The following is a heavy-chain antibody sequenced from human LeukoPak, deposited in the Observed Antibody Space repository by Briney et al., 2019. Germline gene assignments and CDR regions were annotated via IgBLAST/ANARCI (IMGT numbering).Heavy chain of an antibody. CDR3: AIDARGLQPKCYFDY. D-gene: IGHD5-24*01. J-gene: IGHJ4*02. CDR1: GFPFNCYV. Sequence: PGGSVRLLCAASGFPFNCYVMSGVRQAPGKGLAWVSVIGNSGQNQLYPDSPKGRFPISRDNSKKTVYLQMNSLRAEDTAVYYCAIDARGLQPKCYFDYWGQGTLVTVSS. CDR2: IGNSGQNQ. V-gene: IGHV3-23*01.